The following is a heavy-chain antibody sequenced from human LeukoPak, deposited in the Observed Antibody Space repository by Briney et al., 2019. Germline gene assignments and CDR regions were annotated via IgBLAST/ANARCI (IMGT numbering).Heavy chain of an antibody. CDR1: GGTFSNYG. D-gene: IGHD3-10*01. V-gene: IGHV1-69*06. CDR2: IIPMFGTA. CDR3: ARDQGRGSGSYYFDY. J-gene: IGHJ4*02. Sequence: GASVKVSCKGSGGTFSNYGISWVRQAAGQGLEWMGGIIPMFGTANYAQKFQGRVTITADKSTTTTYMELSSLRSEDTAVYYCARDQGRGSGSYYFDYWGQGTLVTVSS.